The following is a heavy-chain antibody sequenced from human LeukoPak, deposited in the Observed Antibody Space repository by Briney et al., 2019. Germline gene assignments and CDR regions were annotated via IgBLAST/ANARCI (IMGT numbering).Heavy chain of an antibody. CDR2: IRSKANSYAT. D-gene: IGHD2-15*01. V-gene: IGHV3-73*01. Sequence: PGGSLRLSCAASGFTFSGSAMHWVRQASGKGLEWVGRIRSKANSYATAYAASVKGRLTISRDDSKNTAYLQMNSLKTEDTAVYYCTRLAGGSSYPWGQGTLVTVSS. CDR1: GFTFSGSA. J-gene: IGHJ5*02. CDR3: TRLAGGSSYP.